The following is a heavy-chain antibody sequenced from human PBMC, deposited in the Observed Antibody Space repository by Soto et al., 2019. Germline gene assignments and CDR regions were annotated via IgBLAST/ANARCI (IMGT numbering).Heavy chain of an antibody. D-gene: IGHD6-19*01. J-gene: IGHJ6*02. CDR2: INAGNGNT. CDR3: ARDLEAVAGTGEYYYGMDV. V-gene: IGHV1-3*01. Sequence: VASVKVSCKASGYTFTSYAMHWVRQAPGQRLEWMGWINAGNGNTKYSQKFQGRVTITRDTSASTAYMELSSLRSEDTAVYYCARDLEAVAGTGEYYYGMDVWGQGTTVTVSS. CDR1: GYTFTSYA.